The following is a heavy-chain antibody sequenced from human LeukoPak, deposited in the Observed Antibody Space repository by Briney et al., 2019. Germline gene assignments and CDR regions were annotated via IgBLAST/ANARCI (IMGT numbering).Heavy chain of an antibody. CDR3: AKSGYNRFDY. J-gene: IGHJ4*02. V-gene: IGHV3-48*03. D-gene: IGHD5-24*01. CDR2: ISSSGSTI. CDR1: GFTFSSYE. Sequence: GGSLRLSCAASGFTFSSYEMNWVRQAPGKGLEWVSYISSSGSTIYYADSVKGRFTISRDNAKNPLYLQMNSLRAEDTAVYYCAKSGYNRFDYWGQGTRVTVSS.